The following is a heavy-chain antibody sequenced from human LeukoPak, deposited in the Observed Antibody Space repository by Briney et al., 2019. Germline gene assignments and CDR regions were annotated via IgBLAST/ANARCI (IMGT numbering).Heavy chain of an antibody. V-gene: IGHV4-39*07. D-gene: IGHD3-22*01. CDR2: IYYSGST. Sequence: SETLSLTCTVSGGSISSSSYYWGWIRQPPGKGLEWIGSIYYSGSTYYNPSLKSRVTISVDTSKNQFSLKLNSVTAADTAVYYCARESYYDSSGSHDAFDIWGQGTMVTVSS. CDR3: ARESYYDSSGSHDAFDI. J-gene: IGHJ3*02. CDR1: GGSISSSSYY.